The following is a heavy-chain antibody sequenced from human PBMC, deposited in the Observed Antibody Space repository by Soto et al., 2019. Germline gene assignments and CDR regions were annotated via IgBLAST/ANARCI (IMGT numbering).Heavy chain of an antibody. CDR2: IIPSYGTA. J-gene: IGHJ5*01. Sequence: SVKVSCKASGGTFSSYAISWVRQAPGQGLEWVGMIIPSYGTASYAQRSQGRVTMTSDESTSTVYMELSSLRSDDTAIYYCMRDRAGATADSWGQGTLVTVSS. CDR1: GGTFSSYA. V-gene: IGHV1-69*05. D-gene: IGHD3-10*01. CDR3: MRDRAGATADS.